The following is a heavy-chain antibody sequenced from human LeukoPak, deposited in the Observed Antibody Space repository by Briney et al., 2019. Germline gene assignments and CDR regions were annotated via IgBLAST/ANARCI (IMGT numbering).Heavy chain of an antibody. D-gene: IGHD6-19*01. CDR3: ATSAVAGTFQDASDI. V-gene: IGHV4-59*01. J-gene: IGHJ3*02. CDR2: IYYSGST. CDR1: GGSISSYY. Sequence: SETLSLTCTVSGGSISSYYWSWIRQPPGKGLEWIGYIYYSGSTNYNPSLKSRVTISVDTSKNQFSLKLSSVTAADTAVYYCATSAVAGTFQDASDIWGQGTMVTVSS.